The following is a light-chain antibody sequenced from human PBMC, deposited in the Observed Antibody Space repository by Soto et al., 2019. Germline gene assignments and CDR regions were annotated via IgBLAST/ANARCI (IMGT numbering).Light chain of an antibody. V-gene: IGKV3-15*01. Sequence: EIVMTQSPATLSVSQGDRATLSCRASQSVNNNLAWYQQQPGQAPRLLIYRASTRATDIPARFSGSGSGTEFTLTISSLQSEDFVVYYCHQYNNWPLTFGGGTKVEIK. CDR2: RAS. CDR1: QSVNNN. J-gene: IGKJ4*01. CDR3: HQYNNWPLT.